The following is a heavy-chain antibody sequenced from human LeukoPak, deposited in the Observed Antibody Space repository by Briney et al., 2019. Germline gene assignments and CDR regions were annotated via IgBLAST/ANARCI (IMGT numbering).Heavy chain of an antibody. CDR3: ARLCPQNGDYVSGYFDY. CDR1: GGSFSGYY. CDR2: INHSGST. J-gene: IGHJ4*02. V-gene: IGHV4-34*01. D-gene: IGHD4-17*01. Sequence: SETLSLTCAVYGGSFSGYYWSWIRQPPGKGLEWIGEINHSGSTNYNPSLKSRVTISVDTSKNQFSLKLSSVTAADTAVYYCARLCPQNGDYVSGYFDYWGQGTLVTVSS.